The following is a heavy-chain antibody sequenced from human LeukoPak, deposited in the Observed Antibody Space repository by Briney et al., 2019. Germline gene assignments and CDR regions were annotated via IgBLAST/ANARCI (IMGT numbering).Heavy chain of an antibody. CDR3: AKDMGRYYGSGKARVPAYYFDY. V-gene: IGHV3-9*01. Sequence: QPGGSLRLSCAASGFTFDDYAMYWVRQAPGKGLEWVSGISWNSGSIGYADSVKGRFTISRDNAKNSLYLQMNSLRAEDTALYYCAKDMGRYYGSGKARVPAYYFDYWGQGTLVTVSS. CDR2: ISWNSGSI. D-gene: IGHD3-10*01. J-gene: IGHJ4*02. CDR1: GFTFDDYA.